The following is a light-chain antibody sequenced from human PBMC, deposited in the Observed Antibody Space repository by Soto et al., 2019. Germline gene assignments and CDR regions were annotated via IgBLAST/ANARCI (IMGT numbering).Light chain of an antibody. CDR2: LDSDGSH. V-gene: IGLV4-69*01. CDR3: QTWGIGIQV. CDR1: TGHSTYS. Sequence: QAVVTQSPSASASLGASVKLTCTLSTGHSTYSIAWHQQQPGRGPRYLMNLDSDGSHSKGDGIPDRFSGSTSGAERYLTISSLPSEDEADYYCQTWGIGIQVFGGGTKLTVL. J-gene: IGLJ2*01.